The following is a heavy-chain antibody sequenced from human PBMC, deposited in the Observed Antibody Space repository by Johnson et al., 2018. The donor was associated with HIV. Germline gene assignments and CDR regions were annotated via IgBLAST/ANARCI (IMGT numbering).Heavy chain of an antibody. Sequence: QVQLVESGGGLVKPGGSLRLSCAASGFTFSSYGMHWVRQAPGKGLEWVAVISYDGSNKYYADSVKGRFTISRDNSKNTLYLQMNSLRAGDTAVYYCAKGRSGTTASIDAFDIWGQGTMVTVSS. CDR2: ISYDGSNK. CDR1: GFTFSSYG. J-gene: IGHJ3*02. D-gene: IGHD1-7*01. CDR3: AKGRSGTTASIDAFDI. V-gene: IGHV3-30*18.